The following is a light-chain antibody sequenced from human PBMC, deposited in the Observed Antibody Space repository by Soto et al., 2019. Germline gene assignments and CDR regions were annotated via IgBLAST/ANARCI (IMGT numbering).Light chain of an antibody. CDR1: QGISSY. Sequence: DIQLTQSPSFLSASVGDRVTITCRASQGISSYLAWYQQKLGQAPKLLIYAASTLQSGVPSRFSGSGYGTEFTLTISSLQPEDFATYYCQQFNYYPRTFGQGTKVEIK. J-gene: IGKJ1*01. CDR2: AAS. CDR3: QQFNYYPRT. V-gene: IGKV1-9*01.